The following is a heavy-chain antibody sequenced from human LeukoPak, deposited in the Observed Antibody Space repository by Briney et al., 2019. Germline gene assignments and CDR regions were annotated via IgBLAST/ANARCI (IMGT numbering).Heavy chain of an antibody. CDR2: INPKYGGT. CDR3: ARGEGLSIFAVLLT. D-gene: IGHD3-3*02. Sequence: ASVKVSCKTSGYTFTNNYIHWIRQAPGQGLEWMGWINPKYGGTHYARKFQERFTITTDTSISTAYMDLRTLESADTAFYYCARGEGLSIFAVLLTWGQGTLVTVSS. J-gene: IGHJ4*02. V-gene: IGHV1-2*02. CDR1: GYTFTNNY.